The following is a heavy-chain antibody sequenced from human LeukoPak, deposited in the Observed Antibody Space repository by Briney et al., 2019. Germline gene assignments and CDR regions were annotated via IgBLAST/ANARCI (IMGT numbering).Heavy chain of an antibody. J-gene: IGHJ4*02. CDR1: GFTFSSYA. CDR2: ISGSGGST. V-gene: IGHV3-23*01. CDR3: AKGHRSVVTATFGY. Sequence: HSGGSLRLSCAASGFTFSSYAMSWVRQAPGKGLEWVSAISGSGGSTYYADSVKGRFTISRDNSKNTLYLQMNSLRAEDTAVYYCAKGHRSVVTATFGYWGQGTLVTVSS. D-gene: IGHD2-21*02.